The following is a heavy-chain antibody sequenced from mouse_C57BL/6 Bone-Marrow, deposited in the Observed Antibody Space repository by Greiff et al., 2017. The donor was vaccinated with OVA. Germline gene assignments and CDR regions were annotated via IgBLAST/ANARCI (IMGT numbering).Heavy chain of an antibody. V-gene: IGHV2-2*01. CDR1: GFSLTSYG. J-gene: IGHJ3*01. Sequence: VQVVESGPGLVQPSQSLSITCTVSGFSLTSYGVHWVRQSPGKGLEWLGVIWSGGSTDYNAAFISRLSISKDNSKSQVFFKMNSLQADDTAIYYCARNPAYYSNYGLVFAYWGQGTLVTVSA. CDR2: IWSGGST. CDR3: ARNPAYYSNYGLVFAY. D-gene: IGHD2-5*01.